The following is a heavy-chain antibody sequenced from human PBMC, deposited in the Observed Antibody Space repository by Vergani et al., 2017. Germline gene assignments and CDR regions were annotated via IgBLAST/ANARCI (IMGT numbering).Heavy chain of an antibody. Sequence: QVQLVESGGGLVKPGGSLRLSCSASGFTFSDYYMSWIRQAPGKGLEWVSYISSSGSTIYYADSVKGRFTISRDNSKNTLYLQMNSLRAEDTAVYYWANGLVVPAAIPPPFDYWGQGTLVTVSS. CDR2: ISSSGSTI. V-gene: IGHV3-11*04. CDR3: ANGLVVPAAIPPPFDY. CDR1: GFTFSDYY. D-gene: IGHD2-2*02. J-gene: IGHJ4*02.